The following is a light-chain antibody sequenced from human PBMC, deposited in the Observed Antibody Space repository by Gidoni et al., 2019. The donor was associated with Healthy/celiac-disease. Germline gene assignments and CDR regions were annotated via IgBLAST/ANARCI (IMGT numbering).Light chain of an antibody. J-gene: IGKJ2*01. V-gene: IGKV1-5*03. Sequence: DIQITQSPSTLSASVGDIVTLTRPASQSISSWLAWYQQKPGKAPKLLIYKASSLESGVPSRFSGSGSGTEFTLTISSLQPDDFAAYYCQQYNSYLRTFGQGTKLEIK. CDR1: QSISSW. CDR2: KAS. CDR3: QQYNSYLRT.